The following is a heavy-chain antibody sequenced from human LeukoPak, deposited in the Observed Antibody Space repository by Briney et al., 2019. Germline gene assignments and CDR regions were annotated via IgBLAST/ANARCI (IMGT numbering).Heavy chain of an antibody. V-gene: IGHV3-15*01. CDR3: TTRLRYFDWTIYDFDY. D-gene: IGHD3-9*01. Sequence: GGSLRLSCAASGFTFSNAWMSWVRQAPGKGLEWVGRIKSKTDGGTTDYAAPVKGRFTISRDDSRNTLYLQMNSLKTEDTAVYYCTTRLRYFDWTIYDFDYWGQGTLVTVSS. CDR1: GFTFSNAW. CDR2: IKSKTDGGTT. J-gene: IGHJ4*02.